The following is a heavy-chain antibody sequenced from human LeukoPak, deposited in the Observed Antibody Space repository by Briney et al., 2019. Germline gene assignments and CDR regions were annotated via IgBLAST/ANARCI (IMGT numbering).Heavy chain of an antibody. V-gene: IGHV3-23*01. Sequence: GGSLRLSCAASVTLDNYAMSWVRQAPGKGLEWVSFISASGGSTHYADSVKGRFTISRDNSKNTLYLQINNLRAEDTATYYCAKGAQYDFWSGYTLEYFDVWGKGTLVTVSS. J-gene: IGHJ4*02. CDR3: AKGAQYDFWSGYTLEYFDV. CDR2: ISASGGST. CDR1: VTLDNYA. D-gene: IGHD3-3*01.